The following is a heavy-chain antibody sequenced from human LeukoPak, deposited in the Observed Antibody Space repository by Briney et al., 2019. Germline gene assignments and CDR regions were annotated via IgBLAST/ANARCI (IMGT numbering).Heavy chain of an antibody. CDR3: ATPSDYYDRGT. D-gene: IGHD3-22*01. Sequence: GRSLRLSCAASGVIFSNYGMHWVRQAPGKGLEWVAVIWYDGSDKYYADSVEGRFTITRDDSKNTLYLQMNSLRDEDTALYYCATPSDYYDRGTWGQGTLVTVSS. CDR1: GVIFSNYG. J-gene: IGHJ5*02. V-gene: IGHV3-33*01. CDR2: IWYDGSDK.